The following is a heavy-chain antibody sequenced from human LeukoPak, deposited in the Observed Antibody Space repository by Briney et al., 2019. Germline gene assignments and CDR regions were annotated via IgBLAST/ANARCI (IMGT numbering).Heavy chain of an antibody. Sequence: SETLSLTCTVSGGSITGHYWSWVRQSPQKGLEWIGYIYYSGTTTNYNPSLKSRVTMAVDRAKNQFSLKLTDVTAADTAAYYCAKAGDYNDLPYWGQGTLVTVSS. CDR1: GGSITGHY. CDR2: IYYSGTTT. J-gene: IGHJ4*02. CDR3: AKAGDYNDLPY. D-gene: IGHD4-17*01. V-gene: IGHV4-59*11.